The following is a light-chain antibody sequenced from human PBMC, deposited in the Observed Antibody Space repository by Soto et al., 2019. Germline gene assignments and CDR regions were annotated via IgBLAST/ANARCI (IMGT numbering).Light chain of an antibody. CDR2: GAS. CDR1: QSVSSSY. J-gene: IGKJ3*01. CDR3: QQYGSSPLFT. Sequence: EIMLTQSPGTLSLSPGERATLSCRPSQSVSSSYLAWYQQKPGQAPRLLIYGASNRATGIPDRFSGSGSGTHFTPTISRLEPGDFAVYYCQQYGSSPLFTFGPGTKVDIK. V-gene: IGKV3-20*01.